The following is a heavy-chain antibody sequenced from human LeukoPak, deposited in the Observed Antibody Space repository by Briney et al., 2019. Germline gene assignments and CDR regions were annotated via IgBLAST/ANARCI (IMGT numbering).Heavy chain of an antibody. Sequence: PGGSLRLSCVASGFTFSSYEMNWVRQAPGKGLEWVSYISSSGSTIYYADSVKGRFTISRDNAKNSLYLQMNSLKAEDTAVYYCARDFVVVVPAAMRFYYYYGMDVWGQGTTVTVSS. J-gene: IGHJ6*02. CDR2: ISSSGSTI. D-gene: IGHD2-2*01. V-gene: IGHV3-48*03. CDR1: GFTFSSYE. CDR3: ARDFVVVVPAAMRFYYYYGMDV.